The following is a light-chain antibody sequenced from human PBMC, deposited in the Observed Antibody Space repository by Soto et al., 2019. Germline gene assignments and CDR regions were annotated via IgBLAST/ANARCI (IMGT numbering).Light chain of an antibody. Sequence: EVVLTQSPGTLSLSQGERATLSCRASQSVSNNYFAWSQQKPGQAPRPLIFGSSDRATGIPDRFSGSGSGTDFTLTISRLEPEDFAMYYCQQYGSSPPYTFGLGTKLEIK. V-gene: IGKV3-20*01. CDR1: QSVSNNY. CDR3: QQYGSSPPYT. CDR2: GSS. J-gene: IGKJ2*01.